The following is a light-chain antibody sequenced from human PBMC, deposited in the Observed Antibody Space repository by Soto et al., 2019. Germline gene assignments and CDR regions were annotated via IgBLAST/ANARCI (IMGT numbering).Light chain of an antibody. CDR1: QSVSSY. V-gene: IGKV3-11*01. Sequence: EIVLTQSPATLSLSPGERATLSCRASQSVSSYLAWYQQKPGQAPRLLIYDASNRATGIPARFSGSGSGTDFTLTISSLEPEDFVVYYCQQRSNWPYTFGQGTKLESK. CDR3: QQRSNWPYT. J-gene: IGKJ2*01. CDR2: DAS.